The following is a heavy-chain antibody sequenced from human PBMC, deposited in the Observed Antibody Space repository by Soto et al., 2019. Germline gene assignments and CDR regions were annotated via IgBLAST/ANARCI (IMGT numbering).Heavy chain of an antibody. J-gene: IGHJ5*02. CDR3: ARDVLIMIQQRATSIVYP. Sequence: EWVAVISYDGSNKYYADSVKGRFTISRDNSKNTLYLQMSSLRAEDTAVYYCARDVLIMIQQRATSIVYP. D-gene: IGHD5-18*01. V-gene: IGHV3-30-3*01. CDR2: ISYDGSNK.